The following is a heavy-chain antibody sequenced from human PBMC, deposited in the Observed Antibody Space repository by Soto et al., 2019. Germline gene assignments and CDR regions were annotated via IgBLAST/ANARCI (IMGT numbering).Heavy chain of an antibody. Sequence: PSETLSLTCTVSGCSISNDYWSWIRQPPGKGLEWIGYIYYSGSTHYIPSLESRVTISVDTSKNLFSLRLSSVTAADTAVYYCARHIPMAGTVFDYWGQGTLVTVSS. CDR3: ARHIPMAGTVFDY. D-gene: IGHD6-19*01. V-gene: IGHV4-59*08. J-gene: IGHJ4*02. CDR1: GCSISNDY. CDR2: IYYSGST.